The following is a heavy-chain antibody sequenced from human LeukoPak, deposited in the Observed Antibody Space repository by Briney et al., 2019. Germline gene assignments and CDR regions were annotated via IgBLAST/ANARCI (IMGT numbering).Heavy chain of an antibody. Sequence: GESLKISCKGSGYTFTNYWIGWVRQLPGKGLEWMGIFFPGDSGTRYSPSFQGQVTMSADKSISTAYLHWSSLEASDTAMYYCARAPYRGGTGMDVWGQGTTVTVSS. J-gene: IGHJ6*02. CDR3: ARAPYRGGTGMDV. CDR1: GYTFTNYW. V-gene: IGHV5-51*01. CDR2: FFPGDSGT. D-gene: IGHD1-1*01.